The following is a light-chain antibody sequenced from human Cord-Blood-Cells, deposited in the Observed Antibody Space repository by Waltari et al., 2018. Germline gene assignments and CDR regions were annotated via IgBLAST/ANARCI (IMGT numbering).Light chain of an antibody. J-gene: IGKJ1*01. CDR2: DAS. CDR3: QQRSNWPRT. CDR1: QSVSSY. V-gene: IGKV3-11*01. Sequence: EIVLTQSPAHLSLSPRERATLSCSASQSVSSYLAWYPQKPGQAPRLLIYDASNRATGIPARFSGSGSGTDFTLTISSLEPEDFAVYYCQQRSNWPRTFGQGTKVEIK.